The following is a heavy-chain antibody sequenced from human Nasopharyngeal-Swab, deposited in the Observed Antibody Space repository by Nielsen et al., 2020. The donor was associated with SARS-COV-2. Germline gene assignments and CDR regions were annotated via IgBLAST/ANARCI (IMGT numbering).Heavy chain of an antibody. D-gene: IGHD1-26*01. CDR2: IKSKTDGGTT. J-gene: IGHJ4*02. CDR1: GFTFSNAW. V-gene: IGHV3-15*01. Sequence: GESLKISCAASGFTFSNAWMNWVRQAPGKGLEWVGRIKSKTDGGTTDYAAPVKGRFTISRDDSKDTLFLEMNSLKIEDTAVYYCARFYVRSGRYSGSDPEDYWGQGTLVTVSS. CDR3: ARFYVRSGRYSGSDPEDY.